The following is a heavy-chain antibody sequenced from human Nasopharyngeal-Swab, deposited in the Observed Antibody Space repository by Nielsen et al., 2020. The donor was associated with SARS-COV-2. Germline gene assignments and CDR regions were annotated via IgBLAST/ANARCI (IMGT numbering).Heavy chain of an antibody. V-gene: IGHV3-23*01. CDR2: INSPGGT. CDR3: VKDYPKLVGSSSIFDY. J-gene: IGHJ4*02. D-gene: IGHD3-10*01. Sequence: GESLKISCAASGFTFSGYAMSWVRQAPGKGLEWVSGINSPGGTYYRDSVKGRFTISKDNSQNTLYLQMDSLRAEDTAIYYCVKDYPKLVGSSSIFDYWGQGIQVTASS. CDR1: GFTFSGYA.